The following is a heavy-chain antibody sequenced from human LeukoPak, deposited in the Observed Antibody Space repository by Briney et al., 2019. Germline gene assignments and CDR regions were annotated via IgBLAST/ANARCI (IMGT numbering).Heavy chain of an antibody. CDR1: GFTFTSYG. CDR3: SKDRGYSAYLFDF. J-gene: IGHJ4*02. D-gene: IGHD5-12*01. Sequence: PGGSLRLSCAASGFTFTSYGMHWVRQAPAKGLEWVAFIHFDASDNYYADSVRGRFTISRDNSKNTLYLQMSSLRVEDTALYYCSKDRGYSAYLFDFWGQGTLVTVSS. CDR2: IHFDASDN. V-gene: IGHV3-30*02.